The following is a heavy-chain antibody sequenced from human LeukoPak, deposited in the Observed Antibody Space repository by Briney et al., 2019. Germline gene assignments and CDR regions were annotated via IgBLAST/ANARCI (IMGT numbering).Heavy chain of an antibody. J-gene: IGHJ4*02. CDR3: AKHYDYIFAASDY. CDR2: ISGSGGST. CDR1: GFTVSSNY. Sequence: PGGSLRLSCAASGFTVSSNYMSWVRQAPGKGLEWVSVISGSGGSTYYADSVKGRFTISRDNSKNTLYLQMNSLRAEDTAVYYCAKHYDYIFAASDYWGQGTLVTVSS. V-gene: IGHV3-23*01. D-gene: IGHD3-16*01.